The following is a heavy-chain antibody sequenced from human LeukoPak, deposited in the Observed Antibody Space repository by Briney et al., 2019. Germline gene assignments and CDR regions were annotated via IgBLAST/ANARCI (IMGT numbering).Heavy chain of an antibody. CDR1: GFTFSDYY. CDR3: ARDGLRDYYYYYGMDV. V-gene: IGHV3-11*01. D-gene: IGHD3-16*01. J-gene: IGHJ6*02. CDR2: ISSSGSTI. Sequence: GGSLRLSCAASGFTFSDYYMSWIRQAPGKGLEWVSYISSSGSTIYYADSVKGRFTISRDNAKNSPYLQMNSLRAEDTAVYYCARDGLRDYYYYYGMDVWGQGTTVTVSS.